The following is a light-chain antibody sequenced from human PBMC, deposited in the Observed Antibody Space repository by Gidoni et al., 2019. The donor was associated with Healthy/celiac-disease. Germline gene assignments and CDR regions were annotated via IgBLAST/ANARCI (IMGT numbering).Light chain of an antibody. CDR1: SSDVGGYNY. CDR2: EVS. V-gene: IGLV2-14*01. J-gene: IGLJ2*01. Sequence: QSALTQPAAVSGSTGQSITIACTGTSSDVGGYNYVSWYQQHPGKAPKLMIYEVSKPPSGVSNRFSGSKSCNTASLTISGLQAEDEADYYCSSYTSSSTRGVFGGGTKLTVL. CDR3: SSYTSSSTRGV.